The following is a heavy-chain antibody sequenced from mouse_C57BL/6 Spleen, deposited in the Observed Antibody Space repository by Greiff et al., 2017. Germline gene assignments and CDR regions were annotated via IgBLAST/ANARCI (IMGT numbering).Heavy chain of an antibody. CDR3: AIRAVVATGAMDY. Sequence: QVQLKQPGAELVKPGASVKVSCKASGYTFTSYWMHWVKQRPGQGLEWIGRIHPSDSDTNYNQKFKGKATLTVDKSSSTAYMQLSSLTSEDSAVYYCAIRAVVATGAMDYWGQGTSVTVSS. V-gene: IGHV1-74*01. CDR2: IHPSDSDT. D-gene: IGHD1-1*01. CDR1: GYTFTSYW. J-gene: IGHJ4*01.